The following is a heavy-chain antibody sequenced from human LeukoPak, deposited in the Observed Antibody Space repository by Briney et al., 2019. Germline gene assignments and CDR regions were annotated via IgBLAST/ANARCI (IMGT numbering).Heavy chain of an antibody. V-gene: IGHV3-23*01. J-gene: IGHJ4*01. D-gene: IGHD6-19*01. CDR3: AKGVYSSGWSYFDY. CDR2: LSGSGITT. CDR1: GFTLSNYG. Sequence: GGSLRLSCAVSGFTLSNYGMSWVRQAPGKGLEWVSTLSGSGITTYYADSVKGRFTISRDNSKNTLYLQMNSLRAEDTAVYYCAKGVYSSGWSYFDYWGHGTLVTVSS.